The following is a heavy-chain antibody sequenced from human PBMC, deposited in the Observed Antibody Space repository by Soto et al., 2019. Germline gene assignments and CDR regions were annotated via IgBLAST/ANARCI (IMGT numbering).Heavy chain of an antibody. CDR1: GCSIETFY. Sequence: SETLSLACTVSGCSIETFYWSWIRQPPGKGLEWIGYISKSGSTNYNPSLESRVTVSVDTAKKEFSLKLNSVTAADTATYYCARILRDSQGWYHHDFWGQGTLVTVSS. CDR2: ISKSGST. D-gene: IGHD6-19*01. V-gene: IGHV4-59*01. J-gene: IGHJ4*02. CDR3: ARILRDSQGWYHHDF.